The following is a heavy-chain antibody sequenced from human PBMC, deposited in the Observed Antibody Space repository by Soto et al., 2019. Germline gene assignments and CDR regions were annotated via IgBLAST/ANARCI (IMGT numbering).Heavy chain of an antibody. J-gene: IGHJ4*02. D-gene: IGHD2-15*01. CDR2: IYYIGST. Sequence: PSLTCTVSGFSIISFWYGWICIRQHPGKGLEWIGYIYYIGSTYYNPSLKSRVTISVDTSKNQFSLKLSSVTAADTAVYYCARGDCSGGSCHIDYWGQGTMVTVSS. CDR3: ARGDCSGGSCHIDY. V-gene: IGHV4-31*03. CDR1: GFSIISFWYG.